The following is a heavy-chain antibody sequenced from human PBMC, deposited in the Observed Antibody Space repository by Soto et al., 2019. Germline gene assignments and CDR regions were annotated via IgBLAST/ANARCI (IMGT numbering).Heavy chain of an antibody. CDR1: GFTFSSYS. V-gene: IGHV3-21*01. J-gene: IGHJ3*02. CDR2: ISSSSSYI. CDR3: AREIEPQTMIVVVAYHDAFDI. D-gene: IGHD3-22*01. Sequence: GGSLRLSCAASGFTFSSYSMNWVRQAPGKGLEWVSSISSSSSYIYYADSVKGRFTISRDNAKNSLYLQMNSLRAEDTAVYYCAREIEPQTMIVVVAYHDAFDIWGQETTGTGAS.